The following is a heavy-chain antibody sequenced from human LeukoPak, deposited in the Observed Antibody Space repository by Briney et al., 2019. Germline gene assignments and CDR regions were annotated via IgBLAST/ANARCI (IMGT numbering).Heavy chain of an antibody. CDR2: ISYDGSNK. V-gene: IGHV3-30*03. CDR3: ARADWYSLDY. CDR1: GFTFSSYG. J-gene: IGHJ4*02. Sequence: GGSLRLSCAASGFTFSSYGMHWVRQAPGKGLEWVAVISYDGSNKYYADSVKGRFTISRDNAKNSVYLQMNSLRDEDTAVYFCARADWYSLDYWGQGTLVIVSS. D-gene: IGHD2-21*02.